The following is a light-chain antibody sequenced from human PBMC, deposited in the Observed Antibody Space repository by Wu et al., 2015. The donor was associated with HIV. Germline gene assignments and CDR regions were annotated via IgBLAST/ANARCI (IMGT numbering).Light chain of an antibody. V-gene: IGKV3-20*01. Sequence: EIVLTQSPGTLSLSPGEGATLSCRASQSVRSSHLAWYQQKPGQAPRLIIYAASTRATGIPDRFSGSGSGTDFTLTTSRLEPEDFAVFYCQQYGTSPSTFGQGTMLELK. CDR2: AAS. CDR1: QSVRSSH. CDR3: QQYGTSPST. J-gene: IGKJ2*01.